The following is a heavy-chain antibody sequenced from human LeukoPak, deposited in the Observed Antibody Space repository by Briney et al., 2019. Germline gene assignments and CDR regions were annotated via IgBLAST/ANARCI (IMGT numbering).Heavy chain of an antibody. V-gene: IGHV1-8*01. Sequence: ASVKVSCKASGYTFTSYDINWVRQATGQGLEWMGWMNPNSGITGYAQKFQGRVTMTRNTSISTAYMELSSLRSEDTAVYYCARAGLAVAGTRDWFDPWGQGTLVTVSS. D-gene: IGHD6-19*01. CDR1: GYTFTSYD. CDR3: ARAGLAVAGTRDWFDP. CDR2: MNPNSGIT. J-gene: IGHJ5*02.